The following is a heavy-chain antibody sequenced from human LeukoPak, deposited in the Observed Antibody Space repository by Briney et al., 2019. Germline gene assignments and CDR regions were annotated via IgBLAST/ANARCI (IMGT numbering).Heavy chain of an antibody. V-gene: IGHV1-8*03. CDR3: ARGPQGSGYYYFDY. Sequence: GASVKVSCKASGYTFTSCDINWVRQATGQGLEWMGWMNPNSGNTGYAQKFQGRVTITRNTSISTAYMELSSLRSEDTAVYYCARGPQGSGYYYFDYWGQGTLVTVSS. J-gene: IGHJ4*02. CDR1: GYTFTSCD. CDR2: MNPNSGNT. D-gene: IGHD3-22*01.